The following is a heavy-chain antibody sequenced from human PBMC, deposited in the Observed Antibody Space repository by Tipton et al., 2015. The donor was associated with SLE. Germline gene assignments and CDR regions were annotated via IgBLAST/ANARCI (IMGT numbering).Heavy chain of an antibody. CDR3: VRDLDDGGHGHFDL. D-gene: IGHD4-23*01. J-gene: IGHJ2*01. CDR1: SGSVSSGSYY. V-gene: IGHV4-30-2*01. CDR2: INHSGNT. Sequence: TLSLTCTVSSGSVSSGSYYWSWIRQPPGKGLEWIGEINHSGNTNYNPSLKSRVTISVDRSKNQFSLNLNSVTAADTAVYYCVRDLDDGGHGHFDLWGRGALVTVSP.